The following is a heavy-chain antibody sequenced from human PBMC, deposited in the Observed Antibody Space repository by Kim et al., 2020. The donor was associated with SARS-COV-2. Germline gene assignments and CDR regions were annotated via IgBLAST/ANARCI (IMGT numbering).Heavy chain of an antibody. CDR3: ARGRDIASAGLTNN. CDR1: GESFSGYY. J-gene: IGHJ4*02. V-gene: IGHV4-34*01. D-gene: IGHD6-13*01. Sequence: SETLSLTCAVYGESFSGYYWSWIRQPPGKGLEWIGEINHSGSTNYNPSLKSRVTISVDTSKNQFSLKLSSVTAADTAVYYCARGRDIASAGLTNNWGQGTLVTVSS. CDR2: INHSGST.